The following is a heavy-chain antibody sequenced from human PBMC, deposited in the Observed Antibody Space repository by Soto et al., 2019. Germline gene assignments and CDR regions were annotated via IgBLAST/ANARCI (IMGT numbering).Heavy chain of an antibody. V-gene: IGHV1-8*01. CDR3: ARSPRITFFGLVSSGTNWFDP. Sequence: QVQLVQSGAEVKKPGASVKVSCKASGYTFTSYDINWVRQATGQGLEWMGWMNPNSGNTGYAQKCQGRVTMTRNTSISTAYLELSSLRSEDTAVYYCARSPRITFFGLVSSGTNWFDPWGQGTLVTVSS. J-gene: IGHJ5*02. CDR1: GYTFTSYD. CDR2: MNPNSGNT. D-gene: IGHD3-3*01.